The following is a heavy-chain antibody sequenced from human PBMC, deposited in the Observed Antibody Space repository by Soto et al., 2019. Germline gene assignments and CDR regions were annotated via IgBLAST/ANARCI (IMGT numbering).Heavy chain of an antibody. D-gene: IGHD6-19*01. CDR3: ARGAVAGVDY. V-gene: IGHV1-69*02. CDR2: IIPLLGIA. J-gene: IGHJ4*02. Sequence: QVQLVQSGAEVKKPGSSVKVSCKASGGTFSSYTISWVRQAPGQGLEWMGRIIPLLGIANYAQKFQGRVTITADKSTSTAYMELSSLRSEDTAVYYCARGAVAGVDYWGQGTLVTVSS. CDR1: GGTFSSYT.